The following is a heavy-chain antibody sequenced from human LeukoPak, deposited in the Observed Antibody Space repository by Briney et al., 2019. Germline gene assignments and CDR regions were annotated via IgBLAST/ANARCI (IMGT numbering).Heavy chain of an antibody. CDR3: ARSYCSSTSCSPYYYYYMDV. J-gene: IGHJ6*03. V-gene: IGHV4-31*03. D-gene: IGHD2-2*01. CDR1: RGSISSGGYY. Sequence: SETLSLTCTVSRGSISSGGYYGSWIRQHPGKGLEWIGYIYYSGSTYYNPSLKSRVTISVDTSKNQFSLKLSSVTAADTAVYYCARSYCSSTSCSPYYYYYMDVWGKGTTVTVSS. CDR2: IYYSGST.